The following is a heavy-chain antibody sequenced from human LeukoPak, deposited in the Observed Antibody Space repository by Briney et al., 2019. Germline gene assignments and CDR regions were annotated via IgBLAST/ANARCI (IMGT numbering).Heavy chain of an antibody. Sequence: PSETLSLTCTVSGGSYNNYYWSWIRQPAGKGLEWIGRINSSGSTNYNPSLKSRVTMSVDTSKRQFSLRVNSVTAADTAVYYCARTGSSAGMDVWGQGTTVNVSS. CDR2: INSSGST. CDR3: ARTGSSAGMDV. J-gene: IGHJ6*02. V-gene: IGHV4-4*07. D-gene: IGHD6-6*01. CDR1: GGSYNNYY.